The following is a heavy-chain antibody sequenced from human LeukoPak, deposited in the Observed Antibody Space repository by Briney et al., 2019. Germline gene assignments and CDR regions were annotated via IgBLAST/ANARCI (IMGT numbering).Heavy chain of an antibody. Sequence: GGSLRLSCAASGFTFSSYGMHWVRQAPGKGLEWVSYISSSGSTIYYADSVKGRFTISRDNAKNSLYLQMNSLRAEDTAVYYCARGSSYGYQVDYWGQGTLVTVSS. D-gene: IGHD5-18*01. V-gene: IGHV3-48*04. J-gene: IGHJ4*02. CDR3: ARGSSYGYQVDY. CDR2: ISSSGSTI. CDR1: GFTFSSYG.